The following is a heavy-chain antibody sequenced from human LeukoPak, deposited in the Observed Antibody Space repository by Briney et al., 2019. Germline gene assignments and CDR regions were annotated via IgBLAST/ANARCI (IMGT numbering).Heavy chain of an antibody. CDR2: ISYDGSNK. D-gene: IGHD1-26*01. CDR3: ANSPHTWELRDY. CDR1: GFTFSSYA. J-gene: IGHJ4*02. Sequence: GGSLRLSCAASGFTFSSYAMHWVRQAPGKGLEWVAVISYDGSNKYYADSVKGRFTISRDNSKNTLYLQMDSLRAEDTAVYYCANSPHTWELRDYWGQGTLVTVSS. V-gene: IGHV3-30*04.